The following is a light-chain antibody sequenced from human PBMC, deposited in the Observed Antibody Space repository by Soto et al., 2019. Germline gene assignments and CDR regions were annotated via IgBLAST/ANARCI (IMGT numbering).Light chain of an antibody. CDR3: QQRSNLPPT. CDR1: QSVSSK. CDR2: DAS. V-gene: IGKV3-11*01. Sequence: EIVLAQSPGTLSLSPGERATLSCRASQSVSSKLVWYQQKRGQAPRLLIYDASNRATGIPDRFSGGGSGTDFTLTISSLEPEDFAVYYCQQRSNLPPTFGQGTRLENK. J-gene: IGKJ5*01.